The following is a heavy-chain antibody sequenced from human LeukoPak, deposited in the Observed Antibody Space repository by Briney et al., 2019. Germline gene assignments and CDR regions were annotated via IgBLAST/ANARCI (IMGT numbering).Heavy chain of an antibody. CDR3: ARGRVSSSTWHSTYYYYFYMDV. CDR1: DDSITIYY. J-gene: IGHJ6*03. D-gene: IGHD4-11*01. Sequence: SETLSLTCSVSDDSITIYYWTWIRQPPGKGLEWIGYINHTGTTNYNPSLNSRVTISRDTSKNHFSLQLSSVTAADTAVYFCARGRVSSSTWHSTYYYYFYMDVWGKGTTVTVSS. V-gene: IGHV4-59*01. CDR2: INHTGTT.